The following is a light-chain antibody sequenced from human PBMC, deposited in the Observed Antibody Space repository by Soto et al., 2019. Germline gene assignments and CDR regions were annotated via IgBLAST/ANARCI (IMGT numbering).Light chain of an antibody. Sequence: EIVLTHSPGTLSLSPCERAALSSSASQSVAGNYLAWYRQKPGQAPRLLIYGASNRATGIPDRFSGSGSGTDFTLTISRLEPEDFAVYYCQQYGSSPPWTFGQGTKVDIK. CDR1: QSVAGNY. V-gene: IGKV3-20*01. J-gene: IGKJ1*01. CDR3: QQYGSSPPWT. CDR2: GAS.